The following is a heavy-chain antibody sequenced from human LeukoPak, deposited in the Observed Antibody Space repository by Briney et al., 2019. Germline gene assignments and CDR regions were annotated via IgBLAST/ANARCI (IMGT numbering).Heavy chain of an antibody. Sequence: PGGSLRLSCVASGFTFSSYSMNWVRQAPGKGLDWVAFIRSDGSNKYYADSVKGRFTISRDNSKNTLYLELHSLRTEDTAVYYCARARRSGGITMIRGVKDRGWFDPWGQGTLVTVSS. D-gene: IGHD3-10*01. CDR3: ARARRSGGITMIRGVKDRGWFDP. V-gene: IGHV3-30*02. CDR1: GFTFSSYS. J-gene: IGHJ5*02. CDR2: IRSDGSNK.